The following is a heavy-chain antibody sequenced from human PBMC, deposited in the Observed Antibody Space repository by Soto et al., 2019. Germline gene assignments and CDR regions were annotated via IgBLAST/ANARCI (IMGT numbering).Heavy chain of an antibody. CDR1: GGTFSSYA. Sequence: SVKVSCMASGGTFSSYAISWVRQAPGQGLEWMGGIIPIFGTANYAQKFQGRVTITADESTSTAYMELSSLRSEDTAVYYCAMGEELLSSGYYYYGMDVWGQGTTVTVSS. CDR3: AMGEELLSSGYYYYGMDV. V-gene: IGHV1-69*13. CDR2: IIPIFGTA. D-gene: IGHD1-26*01. J-gene: IGHJ6*02.